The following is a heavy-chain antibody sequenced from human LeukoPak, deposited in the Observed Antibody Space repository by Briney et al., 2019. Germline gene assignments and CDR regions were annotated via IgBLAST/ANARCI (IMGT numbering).Heavy chain of an antibody. Sequence: GRSLRLSCAPSGLTFRDNWMQWVRQAPGKRLVWVSRITSDGSSTTYADSVKGRFTISRDNAKNTLYLQMSSLRDDDTAVYYCARDIYLRRDSWYDVRTFDSWGQGTLVTVSS. CDR2: ITSDGSST. D-gene: IGHD3-3*01. J-gene: IGHJ4*02. V-gene: IGHV3-74*01. CDR1: GLTFRDNW. CDR3: ARDIYLRRDSWYDVRTFDS.